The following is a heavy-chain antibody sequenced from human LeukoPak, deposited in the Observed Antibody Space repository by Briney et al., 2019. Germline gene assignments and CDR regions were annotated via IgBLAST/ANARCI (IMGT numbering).Heavy chain of an antibody. CDR2: ISGSGGGT. V-gene: IGHV3-23*01. CDR3: AKATEPYCSSTSCYAWFDP. D-gene: IGHD2-2*01. CDR1: GFTFSSYA. Sequence: GGSLRLSCAASGFTFSSYAMSWVRQAPGKGLEWVSAISGSGGGTYYADSVKGRFTISRDNSKNTLYLQMNSLRAEDTAVYYCAKATEPYCSSTSCYAWFDPWGQGTLVTVSS. J-gene: IGHJ5*02.